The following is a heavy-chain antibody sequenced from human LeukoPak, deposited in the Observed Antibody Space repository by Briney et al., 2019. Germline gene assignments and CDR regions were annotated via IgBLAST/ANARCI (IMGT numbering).Heavy chain of an antibody. CDR2: IYYSGST. CDR3: AKQGGAAAGGVFDI. D-gene: IGHD6-13*01. V-gene: IGHV4-39*01. CDR1: SGSISSSSYY. Sequence: SETLSLTCIISSGSISSSSYYWGWIRQPPGKGLEWIGIIYYSGSTYYNPSLKSRVTIFVDTSKNQFSLKLSSVTAADTAVYFWAKQGGAAAGGVFDIWGKGKMVTFS. J-gene: IGHJ3*02.